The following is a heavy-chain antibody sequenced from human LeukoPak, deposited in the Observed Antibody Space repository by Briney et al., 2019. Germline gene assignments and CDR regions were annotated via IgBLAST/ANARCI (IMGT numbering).Heavy chain of an antibody. CDR3: TRDRTIFGVVTLWY. CDR2: IRSETDGGTI. J-gene: IGHJ4*02. D-gene: IGHD3-3*01. Sequence: PGGSLRLSCAASGFTFSGSAMHWVRQASGKGLEWVGRIRSETDGGTIDYAAPVKGRFTISRDDSKGIAYLQMNSLKTEDTAVYYCTRDRTIFGVVTLWYWGQGTLVTVSS. V-gene: IGHV3-15*01. CDR1: GFTFSGSA.